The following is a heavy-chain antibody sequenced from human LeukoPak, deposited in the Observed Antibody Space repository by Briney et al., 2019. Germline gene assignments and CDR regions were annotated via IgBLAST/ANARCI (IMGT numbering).Heavy chain of an antibody. V-gene: IGHV3-43*02. Sequence: AGTLTLSCAASGVTFDDYAMHWVRQAPGKGLEWVSLISKDDGGNHYADSVKGRFTISRATSKNSLFMQMTSPTTEATALYHCAKGLRAGRYYHVFDYWGGGTLLSVSS. CDR2: ISKDDGGN. J-gene: IGHJ4*02. CDR3: AKGLRAGRYYHVFDY. CDR1: GVTFDDYA. D-gene: IGHD3-10*01.